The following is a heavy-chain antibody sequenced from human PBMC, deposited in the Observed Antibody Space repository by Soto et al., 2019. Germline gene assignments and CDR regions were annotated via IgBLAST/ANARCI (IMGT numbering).Heavy chain of an antibody. CDR2: ISYDGSNK. J-gene: IGHJ6*02. CDR3: ARDGESFLELLQHYYSYGMDA. CDR1: GFTFSSYA. V-gene: IGHV3-30-3*01. Sequence: PGGSLRLSCAASGFTFSSYAMHWVRQAPGKGLEWVAVISYDGSNKYYADSVKGRFTISRDNSKNTLYLQMNSLRAEDTAVYYCARDGESFLELLQHYYSYGMDARRPGNTVTASS. D-gene: IGHD3-3*01.